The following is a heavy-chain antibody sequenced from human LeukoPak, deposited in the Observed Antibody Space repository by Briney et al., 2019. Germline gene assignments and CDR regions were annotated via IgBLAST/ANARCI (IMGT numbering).Heavy chain of an antibody. D-gene: IGHD3-16*01. J-gene: IGHJ4*02. CDR2: ISYDGSNK. Sequence: GGSLRLSCAASGFTFSSYAMHWVRQAPGKGLKRVAVISYDGSNKYYADSVKGRFTISRDNSKNTLYLQMNSLRAEDTAVYYCARDGGSAYWGQGTLVTVSS. V-gene: IGHV3-30-3*01. CDR3: ARDGGSAY. CDR1: GFTFSSYA.